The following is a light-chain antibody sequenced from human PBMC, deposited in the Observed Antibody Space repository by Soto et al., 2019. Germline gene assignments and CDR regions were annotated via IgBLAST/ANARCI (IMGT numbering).Light chain of an antibody. J-gene: IGKJ2*01. V-gene: IGKV3-11*01. CDR3: QLYAGSPMYT. Sequence: EIVLTQAPATLSFSPVERATPSCRASQSVSSYLAWYQQKPGQAPRLLIYDASNRATGVPARFSGSGSGTDFTLTISRLEPEDFAVYYCQLYAGSPMYTFGQGTKVDIK. CDR2: DAS. CDR1: QSVSSY.